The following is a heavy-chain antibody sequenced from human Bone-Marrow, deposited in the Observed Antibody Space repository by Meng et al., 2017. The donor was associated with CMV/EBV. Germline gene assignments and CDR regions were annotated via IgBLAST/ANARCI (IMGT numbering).Heavy chain of an antibody. CDR2: IIPHNGNT. J-gene: IGHJ6*02. Sequence: ASVKVSCKASGYIFISYEIHWVRQAPGQGLEWMGRIIPHNGNTNYAQNLQDRVTLTTDTSTTTAYLEVRNLRFDDTAVYFCARGGGSTDLDVWGQGTTVTVPS. V-gene: IGHV1-18*01. D-gene: IGHD6-13*01. CDR3: ARGGGSTDLDV. CDR1: GYIFISYE.